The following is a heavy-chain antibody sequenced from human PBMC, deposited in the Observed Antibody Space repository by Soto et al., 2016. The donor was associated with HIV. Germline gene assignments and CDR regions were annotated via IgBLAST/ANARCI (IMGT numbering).Heavy chain of an antibody. Sequence: QVQLVQSGAEVKKPGASVKVSCKASGYTFTSYYMHWVRQAPGQGLEWMGIINPSGGRASYAQKFQGRVTMTRDTSTNTFYMELSSLRLQDTAVYYCAREGGTHIVVVTALFDIWGQGTMVTVLF. CDR2: INPSGGRA. CDR3: AREGGTHIVVVTALFDI. V-gene: IGHV1-46*01. CDR1: GYTFTSYY. J-gene: IGHJ3*02. D-gene: IGHD2-21*02.